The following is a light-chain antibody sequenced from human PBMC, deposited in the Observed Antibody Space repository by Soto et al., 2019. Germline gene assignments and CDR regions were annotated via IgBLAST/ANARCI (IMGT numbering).Light chain of an antibody. J-gene: IGLJ2*01. Sequence: QSALTQPASVSGSPGQSITISCTGTSNDVGAYKYVSWYQQHPGKAPKVMIYDVRYRPSWVSNRFSGSKSGNTDYLTISVLQAEDEAVYYCASTRDNGRVVGGGTKLTVL. CDR2: DVR. CDR3: ASTRDNGRV. CDR1: SNDVGAYKY. V-gene: IGLV2-14*03.